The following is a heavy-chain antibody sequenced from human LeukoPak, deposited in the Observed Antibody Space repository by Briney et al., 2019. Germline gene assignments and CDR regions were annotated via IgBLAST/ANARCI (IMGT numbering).Heavy chain of an antibody. Sequence: TSETLSLTCTVSGGSIRSSSYYWGWIRQPPGKGLEWIGSIYYSGITYYNASLKSRGTISVDTSKNQFSLKLNSVTAADTAVYFCARQVVAVAGTGYFDYWGQGTLVTVSS. CDR1: GGSIRSSSYY. CDR3: ARQVVAVAGTGYFDY. V-gene: IGHV4-39*01. J-gene: IGHJ4*02. D-gene: IGHD6-19*01. CDR2: IYYSGIT.